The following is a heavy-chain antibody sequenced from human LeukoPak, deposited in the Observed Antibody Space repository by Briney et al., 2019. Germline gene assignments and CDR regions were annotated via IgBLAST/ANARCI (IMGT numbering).Heavy chain of an antibody. D-gene: IGHD6-13*01. CDR1: GFTVSSSY. V-gene: IGHV3-53*01. J-gene: IGHJ4*02. CDR2: IYSGGST. CDR3: AKKPYSSSWREYYFDY. Sequence: PGGSLRLSCAASGFTVSSSYMSWVRQAPGKELEWVSVIYSGGSTYYADSVKGRFTISRDSSKNTLYLQMNSLRAEDTAVYYCAKKPYSSSWREYYFDYWGQGTLVTVSS.